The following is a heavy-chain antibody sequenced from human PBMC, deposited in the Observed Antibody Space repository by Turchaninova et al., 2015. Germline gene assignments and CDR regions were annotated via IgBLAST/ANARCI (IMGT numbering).Heavy chain of an antibody. CDR3: AREYVAGTSDY. J-gene: IGHJ4*02. CDR2: ISADGGNT. Sequence: EVQLVVSGGGLVQPGGSLRLSCEASGFTFSDHHMHWVRQAPGKGLEYVSAISADGGNTYYANSVKGRFTISRDNSRNTLYLQMGSLRVEDMAVYFCAREYVAGTSDYWGQGTLVTVSS. D-gene: IGHD2-15*01. V-gene: IGHV3-64*01. CDR1: GFTFSDHH.